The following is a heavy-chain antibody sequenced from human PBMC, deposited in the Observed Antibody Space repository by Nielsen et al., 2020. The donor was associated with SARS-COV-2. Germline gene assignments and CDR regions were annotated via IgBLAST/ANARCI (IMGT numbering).Heavy chain of an antibody. CDR2: ISGSGSTI. CDR1: GFIFSSYE. D-gene: IGHD2-15*01. V-gene: IGHV3-48*03. Sequence: GESLKISCAASGFIFSSYEMSWVRRAPGRGLEWVSYISGSGSTIYYADSVRGRFTISRDNAKNSLYLQMNSLGDEDTAVYYCARQNSCSGGSCYTGMDVWGQGTTVTVSS. J-gene: IGHJ6*02. CDR3: ARQNSCSGGSCYTGMDV.